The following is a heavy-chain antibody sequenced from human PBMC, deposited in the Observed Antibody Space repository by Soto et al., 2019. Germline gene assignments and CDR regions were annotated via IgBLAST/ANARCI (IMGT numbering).Heavy chain of an antibody. Sequence: GGSLRLSCAASGFTFSSYAMHWVRQAPGKXLEWVAVISYDGSNKYYADSVKGRFTISRDNSKNTLYLQMNSLRAEDTAVYYCARDYYYYSSGYRELKHYYYYGMDVWGQGATVTVCS. D-gene: IGHD3-22*01. V-gene: IGHV3-30-3*01. CDR3: ARDYYYYSSGYRELKHYYYYGMDV. J-gene: IGHJ6*02. CDR2: ISYDGSNK. CDR1: GFTFSSYA.